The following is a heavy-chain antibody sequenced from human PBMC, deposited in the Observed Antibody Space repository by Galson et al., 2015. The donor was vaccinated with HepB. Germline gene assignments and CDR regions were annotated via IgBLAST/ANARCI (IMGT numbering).Heavy chain of an antibody. D-gene: IGHD3-9*01. CDR1: GFTFSNYA. V-gene: IGHV3-23*01. CDR2: IRGSGGST. J-gene: IGHJ4*02. CDR3: AKGKYYDVLTGYYPFDY. Sequence: SLRLSCAASGFTFSNYARSWVRQVPGKGLEWVSAIRGSGGSTYYADSVKGRFTISRDNSKNTLYLQMNSLRAEDTAVYYCAKGKYYDVLTGYYPFDYWGQGNLVTVSS.